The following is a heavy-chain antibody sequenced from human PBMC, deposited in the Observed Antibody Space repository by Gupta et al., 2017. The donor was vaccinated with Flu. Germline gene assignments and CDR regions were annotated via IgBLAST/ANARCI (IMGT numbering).Heavy chain of an antibody. V-gene: IGHV4-28*01. Sequence: QSHLQAPGPGLVKPSDHPSLTYAVPGYSITKHNWWRWIRQPPGKGLEWIGYIYYSGSTYYNPSLKSRVTMSVDTSKNQFSLKLSSVTAVDTAVYFCARKPAGTGEFDYWGQGTLVTVSS. D-gene: IGHD1-1*01. CDR3: ARKPAGTGEFDY. CDR1: GYSITKHNW. J-gene: IGHJ4*02. CDR2: IYYSGST.